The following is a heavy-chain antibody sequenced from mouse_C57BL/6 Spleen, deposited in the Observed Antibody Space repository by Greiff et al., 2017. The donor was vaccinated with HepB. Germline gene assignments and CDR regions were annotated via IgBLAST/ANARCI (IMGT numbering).Heavy chain of an antibody. CDR1: GYTFTSYW. CDR2: IDPSDSYT. Sequence: QVQLQQPGAELVKPGASVKLSCKASGYTFTSYWMQWVKQRPGQGLEWIGEIDPSDSYTNYNPKFKGKATLTVDTSSSTAYMQLSSLASEDSAVYYSARRRVAWFAYWGQGTLVTVSA. V-gene: IGHV1-50*01. CDR3: ARRRVAWFAY. J-gene: IGHJ3*01.